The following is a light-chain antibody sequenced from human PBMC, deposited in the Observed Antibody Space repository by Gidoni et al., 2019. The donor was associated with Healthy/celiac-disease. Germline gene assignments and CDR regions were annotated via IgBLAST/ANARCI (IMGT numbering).Light chain of an antibody. CDR2: SNN. CDR3: AAWDDSLNGRV. J-gene: IGLJ1*01. CDR1: SSNIGSNT. Sequence: QSVLTQPPSASGTPGQRVTISCSGSSSNIGSNTVNWYQQLPGTAPKLLIYSNNPRPSGVPNQFAGSKSGTSASLAISGLQSEDEADYYCAAWDDSLNGRVFGTGTKVTVL. V-gene: IGLV1-44*01.